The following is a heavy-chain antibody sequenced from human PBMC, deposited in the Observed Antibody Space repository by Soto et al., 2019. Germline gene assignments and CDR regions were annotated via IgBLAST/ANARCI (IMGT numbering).Heavy chain of an antibody. Sequence: TLSLTCTVSGGSISSGPYYWSWIRQHPVKGMEWIAQVYSSGSASYPPSIQRRLTISVDTSKNQFSRPLSTVTAADTAVYYCARAQPAQVNSWGQGTRATVSP. CDR2: VYSSGSA. J-gene: IGHJ4*02. CDR1: GGSISSGPYY. CDR3: ARAQPAQVNS. V-gene: IGHV4-31*03. D-gene: IGHD2-2*01.